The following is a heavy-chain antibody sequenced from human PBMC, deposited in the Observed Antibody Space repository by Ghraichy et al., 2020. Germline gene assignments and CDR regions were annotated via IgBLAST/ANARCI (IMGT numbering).Heavy chain of an antibody. Sequence: PETLSLTCTVSGGSISSGSYYWGWSRQAPGKGLEWIGSIYYSGSTYYNPSLKSRVTISVDTSKNQFSLKLSSVTAADTAVYFCARDLHCSGGNCYSPGDYWGQGTLVTVSS. D-gene: IGHD2-15*01. J-gene: IGHJ4*02. CDR1: GGSISSGSYY. V-gene: IGHV4-39*07. CDR3: ARDLHCSGGNCYSPGDY. CDR2: IYYSGST.